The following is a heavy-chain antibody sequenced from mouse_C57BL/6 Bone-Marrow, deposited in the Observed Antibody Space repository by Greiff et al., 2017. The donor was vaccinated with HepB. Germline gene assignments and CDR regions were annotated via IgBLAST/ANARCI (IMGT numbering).Heavy chain of an antibody. CDR2: IDPSDSYT. CDR1: GYTFTSYW. Sequence: QVQLKQPGAELVMPGASVKLSCKASGYTFTSYWMHWVKQRPGQGLEWIGEIDPSDSYTNYNQKFKGKSTLTVDKSSSTAYMQLSSLTSEDSAVYYCARDDGNYPSGWYFDVWGTGTTVTVSS. J-gene: IGHJ1*03. D-gene: IGHD2-3*01. CDR3: ARDDGNYPSGWYFDV. V-gene: IGHV1-69*01.